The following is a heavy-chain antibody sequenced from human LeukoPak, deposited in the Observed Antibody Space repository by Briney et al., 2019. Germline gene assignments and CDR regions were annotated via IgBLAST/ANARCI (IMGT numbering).Heavy chain of an antibody. CDR3: ARGVTSAWYLRYYFEY. Sequence: GGSLRLSCAASGFIFGSYWMSWVRQVPGKGLEWVANIKQDGSETYYVDSVEGRFTISRDNAKNSLFLQMNILRADDTALYYCARGVTSAWYLRYYFEYWGQGILVTVSS. CDR2: IKQDGSET. J-gene: IGHJ4*02. V-gene: IGHV3-7*03. D-gene: IGHD6-13*01. CDR1: GFIFGSYW.